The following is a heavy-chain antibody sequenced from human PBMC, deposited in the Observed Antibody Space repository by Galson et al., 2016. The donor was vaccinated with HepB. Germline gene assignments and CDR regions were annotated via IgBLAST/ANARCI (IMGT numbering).Heavy chain of an antibody. V-gene: IGHV5-51*01. Sequence: QSGAEVKKPGESLKISCKGFGYSFSTYWLGWVRQVPGKGPEWMGIIYPGDSDTRYSPSFQGQVTISADKSINTAYLQWSSLKASDTAMYCCATPPAGYGGNVFEDWGQGTLVTVSS. CDR1: GYSFSTYW. D-gene: IGHD4-23*01. CDR2: IYPGDSDT. CDR3: ATPPAGYGGNVFED. J-gene: IGHJ4*02.